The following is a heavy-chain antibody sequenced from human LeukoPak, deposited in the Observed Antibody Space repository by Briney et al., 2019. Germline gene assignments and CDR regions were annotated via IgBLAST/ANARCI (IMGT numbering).Heavy chain of an antibody. J-gene: IGHJ4*02. Sequence: ASVKVSCKASGGTFSSYAISWVRRAPGQGPEWMGRIIPIFGTANYAQKFQGRVTITTDESTSTAYMELSSLRSEDTAVYYCARDTVITGTTRVWGQGTLVTVSS. CDR2: IIPIFGTA. V-gene: IGHV1-69*05. CDR3: ARDTVITGTTRV. CDR1: GGTFSSYA. D-gene: IGHD1-14*01.